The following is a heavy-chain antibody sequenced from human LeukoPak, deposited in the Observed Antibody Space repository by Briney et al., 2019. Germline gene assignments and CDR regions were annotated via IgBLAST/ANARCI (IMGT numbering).Heavy chain of an antibody. CDR2: INTNTGNP. V-gene: IGHV7-4-1*02. J-gene: IGHJ5*02. Sequence: GASVKVSCKASGYTFTSYAMNWVRQAPGQGLEWMGWINTNTGNPTYAQGFTGRFVFSLDTSVSTAYLQISSLKAEDTAVYYCARDTDTGPSSGWWSWGQGTLVTVSS. CDR3: ARDTDTGPSSGWWS. D-gene: IGHD6-19*01. CDR1: GYTFTSYA.